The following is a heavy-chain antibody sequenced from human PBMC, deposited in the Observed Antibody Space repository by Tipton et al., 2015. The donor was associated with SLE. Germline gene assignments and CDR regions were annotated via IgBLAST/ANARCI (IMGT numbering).Heavy chain of an antibody. Sequence: TLSLTCAVSGYSLSSGYYWGWMRLPPGKGLEWIGTIYHSGSTYYNPSLGSRVTISVDTSKNQFSLKLSSVTAADTAVYYCARGHHLLETALDYWGQGTLVTVSS. CDR1: GYSLSSGYY. J-gene: IGHJ4*02. V-gene: IGHV4-38-2*01. CDR3: ARGHHLLETALDY. CDR2: IYHSGST. D-gene: IGHD5-18*01.